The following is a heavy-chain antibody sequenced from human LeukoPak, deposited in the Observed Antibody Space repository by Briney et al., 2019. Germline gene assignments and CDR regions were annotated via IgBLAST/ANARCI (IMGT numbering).Heavy chain of an antibody. CDR3: ARRFEY. V-gene: IGHV3-48*03. Sequence: GGSLRLSCVASGFTFSSCEMNWVRQAPGKGLEWVSFISGSGSTVYYADSVKGRFTISRDNAKNSLYLQMNSLRAEDTALYYCARRFEYWGQGTLVTVSS. CDR1: GFTFSSCE. J-gene: IGHJ4*02. CDR2: ISGSGSTV.